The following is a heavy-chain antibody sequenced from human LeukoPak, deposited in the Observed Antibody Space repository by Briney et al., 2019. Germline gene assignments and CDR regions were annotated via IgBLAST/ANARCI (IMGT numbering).Heavy chain of an antibody. J-gene: IGHJ5*02. Sequence: GGSLRLSCAASGFTFSSYWMHWVRHAPGKGPVWVSRVDVHGQGTAYADSVKGRFTISRDNAKNTLSLQTNSLSAEDTAVYYCARSNYDSTTFYYHLDLWGQGTLVTVSS. CDR3: ARSNYDSTTFYYHLDL. V-gene: IGHV3-74*01. CDR2: VDVHGQGT. CDR1: GFTFSSYW. D-gene: IGHD2/OR15-2a*01.